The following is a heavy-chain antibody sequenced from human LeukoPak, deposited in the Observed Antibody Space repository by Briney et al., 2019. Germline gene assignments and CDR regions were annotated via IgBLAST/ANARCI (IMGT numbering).Heavy chain of an antibody. J-gene: IGHJ4*02. D-gene: IGHD6-13*01. V-gene: IGHV5-51*01. CDR2: IYPSDSHT. Sequence: GESLKISCQGSGYSFSSYWIAWVRQMPGKGLEWMGVIYPSDSHTTYSPSFQGQVTISADKSINTAYLHWNTLQASDTAIYYCARVVGAAPFDYWGQGTLVTVSS. CDR1: GYSFSSYW. CDR3: ARVVGAAPFDY.